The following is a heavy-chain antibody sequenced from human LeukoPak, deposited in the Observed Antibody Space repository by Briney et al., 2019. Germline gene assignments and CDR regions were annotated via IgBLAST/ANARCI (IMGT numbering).Heavy chain of an antibody. D-gene: IGHD6-13*01. CDR2: ISSSSSTI. V-gene: IGHV3-48*04. CDR1: GFTFSSYS. J-gene: IGHJ4*02. CDR3: AKLSSYWSFDY. Sequence: GGSLRLSCAASGFTFSSYSMNWVRQAPGKGLEWVSYISSSSSTIYYADSVKGRFTISRDNAKSTLFLETNSLRVEDTAVYYCAKLSSYWSFDYWGQGSLVTVSS.